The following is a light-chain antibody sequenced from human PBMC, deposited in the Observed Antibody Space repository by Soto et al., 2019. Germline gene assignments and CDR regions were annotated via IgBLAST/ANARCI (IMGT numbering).Light chain of an antibody. J-gene: IGLJ1*01. V-gene: IGLV2-14*01. CDR3: SSYTSFSTL. Sequence: QSVLTQPASVSGSPGQSITISCTGTSSDVGGYNLVSWYQRHPGKAPKLMIYEVTNRPSGVSNRFSGSKSGNTASLTISGLQDEDEADYYCSSYTSFSTLFGTGTKVTVL. CDR1: SSDVGGYNL. CDR2: EVT.